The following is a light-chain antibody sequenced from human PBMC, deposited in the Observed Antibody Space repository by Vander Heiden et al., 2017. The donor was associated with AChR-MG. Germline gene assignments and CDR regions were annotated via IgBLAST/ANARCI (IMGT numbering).Light chain of an antibody. CDR2: GAS. CDR3: QQDNKWPWT. V-gene: IGKV3-15*01. J-gene: IGKJ1*01. CDR1: QSVSSN. Sequence: EIVMTQSPATLSVSPGERASLSCRASQSVSSNFAWYQQKPGQAPRLLIYGASPRATGIPARFSGSGSGTEFTLTISSLQSEDFAVYYCQQDNKWPWTFGQRTKVEIK.